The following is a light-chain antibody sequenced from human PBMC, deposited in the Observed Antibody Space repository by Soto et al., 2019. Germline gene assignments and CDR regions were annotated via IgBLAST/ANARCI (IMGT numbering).Light chain of an antibody. CDR2: VNSDGSH. Sequence: QLVLTQSPSASASLGASVKLTCTLSSGHSNYAIAWHQQQSEKGPRFLMKVNSDGSHTKGDGIPDRFSGSSSGADRYLTISSHQSEDEADYYCQTWGTGIHVIFGGGTKLTVL. CDR1: SGHSNYA. V-gene: IGLV4-69*01. J-gene: IGLJ2*01. CDR3: QTWGTGIHVI.